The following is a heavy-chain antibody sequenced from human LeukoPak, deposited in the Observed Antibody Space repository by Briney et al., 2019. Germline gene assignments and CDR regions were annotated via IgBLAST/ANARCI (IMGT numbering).Heavy chain of an antibody. CDR2: TYYRSKWYN. D-gene: IGHD6-13*01. Sequence: SQTLSLTCAIFGDSVSSNRAVWNWIRQSPSRGLEWLGRTYYRSKWYNDYAVSVQSRITINPDTSKNQFSLQLNSVTPEDTAVYYCAQGGATAGLDYWGQGTLVTVSS. CDR1: GDSVSSNRAV. CDR3: AQGGATAGLDY. V-gene: IGHV6-1*01. J-gene: IGHJ4*02.